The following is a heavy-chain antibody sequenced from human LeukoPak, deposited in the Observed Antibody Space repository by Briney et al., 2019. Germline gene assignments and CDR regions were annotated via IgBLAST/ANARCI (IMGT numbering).Heavy chain of an antibody. CDR2: IYTSGST. D-gene: IGHD3-16*02. CDR1: GGSISSYY. CDR3: ARGEYVWGSYRPDAFDI. V-gene: IGHV4-4*07. Sequence: SETLSLTCTVSGGSISSYYWSWIRQPAGKGLEWIGRIYTSGSTEYNPFLKSRVTVSVDTSKNQFSLKLSSVTAADTAVYYCARGEYVWGSYRPDAFDIWGQGTMVTVSS. J-gene: IGHJ3*02.